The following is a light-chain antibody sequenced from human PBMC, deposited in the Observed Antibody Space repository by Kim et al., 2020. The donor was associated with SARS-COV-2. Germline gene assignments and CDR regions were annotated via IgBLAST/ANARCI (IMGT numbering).Light chain of an antibody. CDR1: KLGDKY. V-gene: IGLV3-1*01. CDR3: QAWDSSTVV. CDR2: QDS. J-gene: IGLJ2*01. Sequence: SWSPEQTASITCSGDKLGDKYACWYQQKPGQSPVLVIYQDSKRPSGIPERFSGSNSGNTATLTISGTQAMDEADYYCQAWDSSTVVFGGGTQLTVL.